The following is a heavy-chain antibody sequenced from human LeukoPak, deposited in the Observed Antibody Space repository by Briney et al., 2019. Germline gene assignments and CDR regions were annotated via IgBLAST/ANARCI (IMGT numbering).Heavy chain of an antibody. V-gene: IGHV4-30-4*07. CDR2: IYYSGST. CDR1: GGSISSGGYS. J-gene: IGHJ5*02. D-gene: IGHD3-9*01. CDR3: ARAKITIFYRRENWFDP. Sequence: SSETLSLTCAVSGGSISSGGYSWSWIRQPPGKGLEWIGYIYYSGSTYYNPSLKGRVTISVDTSKNQFSLKLSSVTAADTAVYYCARAKITIFYRRENWFDPWGQGTLVTVSS.